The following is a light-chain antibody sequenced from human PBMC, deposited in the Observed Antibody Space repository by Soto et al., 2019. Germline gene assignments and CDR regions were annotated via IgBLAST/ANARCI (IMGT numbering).Light chain of an antibody. CDR1: SSDVGGYNY. J-gene: IGLJ2*01. CDR3: SSYTGSGTPVV. V-gene: IGLV2-14*01. CDR2: DVS. Sequence: SALTQPASVSGSPGQSITISCTGTSSDVGGYNYVSWYQQHPGKAPKLMIYDVSNRPSGVSNRFSGSKSGNTASLTISGRQAEDEADYYCSSYTGSGTPVVFGGGTELTVL.